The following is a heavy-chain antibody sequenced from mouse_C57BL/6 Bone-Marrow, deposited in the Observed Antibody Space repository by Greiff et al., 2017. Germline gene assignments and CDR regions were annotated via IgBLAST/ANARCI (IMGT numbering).Heavy chain of an antibody. CDR2: IYPGSGST. V-gene: IGHV1-55*01. CDR3: ARPYYSNYWYFDV. J-gene: IGHJ1*03. D-gene: IGHD2-5*01. CDR1: GYTFTSYW. Sequence: VQLQQPGAELVKPGASVKMSCKASGYTFTSYWITWVKQRPGQGLEWIGDIYPGSGSTNYNEKFKSKATLTVDTSSSTAYMQRSSLTSEDSACYYCARPYYSNYWYFDVWGTGTTVTVSS.